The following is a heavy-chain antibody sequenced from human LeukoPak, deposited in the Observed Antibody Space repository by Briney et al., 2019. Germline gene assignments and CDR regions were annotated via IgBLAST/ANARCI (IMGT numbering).Heavy chain of an antibody. V-gene: IGHV4-34*01. CDR2: INHSGCT. Sequence: PSETLSLTCAVYGGSFSGYYWSWIRQPPGKGLEWIGEINHSGCTNYNPSLKSRVTISVDTSKNQFSLKLSSVTAADTAVYYCARTAYYYDSSGYYYWGQGTLVTVSS. J-gene: IGHJ4*02. CDR3: ARTAYYYDSSGYYY. CDR1: GGSFSGYY. D-gene: IGHD3-22*01.